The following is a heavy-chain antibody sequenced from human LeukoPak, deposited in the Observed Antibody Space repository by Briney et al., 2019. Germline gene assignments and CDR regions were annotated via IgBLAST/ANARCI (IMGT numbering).Heavy chain of an antibody. Sequence: PGGSLRLSCAASGFTFSSYSMSWVRQAPGKGLEWVSAISGSGGSTYYADSVKGRFTISRDNSKNTLYLQMNSLRAEDTAVYYCAKDQVFDYYDRSSYGDFDYWGQGTLVTVSS. D-gene: IGHD3-22*01. CDR1: GFTFSSYS. CDR2: ISGSGGST. J-gene: IGHJ4*02. CDR3: AKDQVFDYYDRSSYGDFDY. V-gene: IGHV3-23*01.